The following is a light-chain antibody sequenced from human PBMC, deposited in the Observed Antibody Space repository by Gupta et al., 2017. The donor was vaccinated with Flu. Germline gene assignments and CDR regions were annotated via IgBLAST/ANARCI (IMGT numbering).Light chain of an antibody. CDR1: SSDVAAYDF. Sequence: QSALTHPASMSGSPWQSITISCTGTSSDVAAYDFVSWYQQHSGKAPKLIIYEVSYRPSGVSNRFSGSKSGKTASLTISGLQAEDEADYYCSSYTTSATRVFGGGTTLTVL. J-gene: IGLJ3*02. V-gene: IGLV2-14*01. CDR2: EVS. CDR3: SSYTTSATRV.